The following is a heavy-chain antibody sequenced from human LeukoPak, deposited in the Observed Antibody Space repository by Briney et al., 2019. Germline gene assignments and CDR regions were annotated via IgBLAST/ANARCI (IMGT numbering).Heavy chain of an antibody. CDR2: ISASGKTT. Sequence: GGSLRLSCAASGFTFTSYSMNWVRQAPGKGLEWVSYISASGKTTYYAGSVKGRFTISRDSAKNSLYLQMNSLRDEDTAVYYCAKDRRSSSSGSYFLFDYWGQGTLVTVSS. J-gene: IGHJ4*02. D-gene: IGHD3-10*01. V-gene: IGHV3-48*02. CDR1: GFTFTSYS. CDR3: AKDRRSSSSGSYFLFDY.